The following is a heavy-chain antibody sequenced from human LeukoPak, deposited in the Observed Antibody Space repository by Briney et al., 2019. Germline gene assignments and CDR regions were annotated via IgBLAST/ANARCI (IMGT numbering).Heavy chain of an antibody. Sequence: ASVKVSCKASGYTFTGYYMHWVRQAPGQRLEWMGWISAYNGNTNYAQKLQGRVTMTTDTSTSTAYMELRSLRSDDTAVYYCARDLGGLRYSGSPIFDYWGQGTLVTVSS. CDR2: ISAYNGNT. CDR3: ARDLGGLRYSGSPIFDY. D-gene: IGHD5-12*01. J-gene: IGHJ4*02. V-gene: IGHV1-18*04. CDR1: GYTFTGYY.